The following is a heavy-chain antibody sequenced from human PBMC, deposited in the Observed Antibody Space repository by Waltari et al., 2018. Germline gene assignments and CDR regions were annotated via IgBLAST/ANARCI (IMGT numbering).Heavy chain of an antibody. CDR2: MRGDGSFT. D-gene: IGHD6-6*01. J-gene: IGHJ4*02. V-gene: IGHV3-74*01. Sequence: EVQLVESGGGFIQPGGSLRLSCAVSGFTFSSYWLHWVRQAPGKGLVWVSRMRGDGSFTSYAASVKGRFTISRDNAKNTLYLQMNSLRAEETAVYYCVRSGSSTPFDYWGQGTLVTVSS. CDR1: GFTFSSYW. CDR3: VRSGSSTPFDY.